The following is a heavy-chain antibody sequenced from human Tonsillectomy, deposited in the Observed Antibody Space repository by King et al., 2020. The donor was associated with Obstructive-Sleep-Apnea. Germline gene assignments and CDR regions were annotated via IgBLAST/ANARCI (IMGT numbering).Heavy chain of an antibody. Sequence: VQLVESGGGVVQPGRSLRLSCAASGFTFDTYAMHWVRQAPGKGLEPLSVMSYDGTIKYYSDSVKGRFTISRDNPKNTLYLQMNSLRPDDTAVYYCARGFLQCMPRCGMDVWGQGTTVTVSS. CDR1: GFTFDTYA. V-gene: IGHV3-30*04. J-gene: IGHJ6*02. CDR2: MSYDGTIK. D-gene: IGHD3-3*01. CDR3: ARGFLQCMPRCGMDV.